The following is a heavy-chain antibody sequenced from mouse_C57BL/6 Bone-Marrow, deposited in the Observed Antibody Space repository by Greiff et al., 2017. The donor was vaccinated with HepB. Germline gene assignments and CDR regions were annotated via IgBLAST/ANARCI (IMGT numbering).Heavy chain of an antibody. CDR2: IRSKSNNYAT. CDR3: VSPLGAMDY. V-gene: IGHV10-1*01. J-gene: IGHJ4*01. D-gene: IGHD3-3*01. CDR1: GFSFNTYA. Sequence: EVQLVESGGGLVQPKGSLKLSCAASGFSFNTYAMNWVRQAPGKGLEWVARIRSKSNNYATYYADSVKDRFTTSRDDSESMLYLQMNNLKTEDTAMYYCVSPLGAMDYWGQGTSVTVSS.